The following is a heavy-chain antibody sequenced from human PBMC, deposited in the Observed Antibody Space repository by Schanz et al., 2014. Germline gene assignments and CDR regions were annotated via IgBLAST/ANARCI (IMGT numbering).Heavy chain of an antibody. Sequence: DVQLVESGGGLVQPGGSLRLSCAASGFTFTGHWMSWVRQAPGKGLEWVANIKEDGRKKYYVDSVRGRFTISRDNAKNSLYLQLNSLTAEDTAVYHCARDSRYCTGGDCKGDAFDLWGQGTLVTVSS. CDR2: IKEDGRKK. CDR1: GFTFTGHW. J-gene: IGHJ3*01. CDR3: ARDSRYCTGGDCKGDAFDL. V-gene: IGHV3-7*01. D-gene: IGHD2-8*02.